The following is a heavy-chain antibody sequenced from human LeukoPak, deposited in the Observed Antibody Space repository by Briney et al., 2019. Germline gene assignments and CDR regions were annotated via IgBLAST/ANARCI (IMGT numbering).Heavy chain of an antibody. CDR1: GFTFSSYS. D-gene: IGHD5-18*01. V-gene: IGHV3-30*18. J-gene: IGHJ4*02. Sequence: PGGSLRLSCAASGFTFSSYSMNWVRQAPGKGLEWVAVISHGGTEKYYADSVKGRFTISRDNSKNTLYLQMNSLKPEDTAVYYCAKGGYNYGYETYFDCWGQGTLVTVSS. CDR2: ISHGGTEK. CDR3: AKGGYNYGYETYFDC.